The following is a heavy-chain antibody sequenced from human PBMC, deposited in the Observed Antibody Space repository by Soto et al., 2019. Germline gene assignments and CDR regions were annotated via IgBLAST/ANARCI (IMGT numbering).Heavy chain of an antibody. V-gene: IGHV4-39*01. CDR2: IYYSGST. D-gene: IGHD3-10*02. J-gene: IGHJ6*03. Sequence: PSETLSLTCTVSGGSISSSSYYWGWIRQPPGKGLEWIGSIYYSGSTYYNPSLKSRVTISVDTSKNQFSLKLSSVTAADTAVYYCARMFGEFNYYMDVWGKGTTVTVSS. CDR3: ARMFGEFNYYMDV. CDR1: GGSISSSSYY.